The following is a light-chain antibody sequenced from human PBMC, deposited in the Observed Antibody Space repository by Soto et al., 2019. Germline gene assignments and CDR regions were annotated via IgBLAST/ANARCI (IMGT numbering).Light chain of an antibody. CDR2: DES. CDR3: HVWDSSSEHV. CDR1: KIGSKS. J-gene: IGLJ1*01. Sequence: SYELTQPPSVSVAPGQTGRRTGGGNKIGSKSVRWYQQTPGQGPVLVVDDESDRPSGIPERFSGCNSGNTATLTISRVEAGDEADYFCHVWDSSSEHVFGTGTKVTVL. V-gene: IGLV3-21*02.